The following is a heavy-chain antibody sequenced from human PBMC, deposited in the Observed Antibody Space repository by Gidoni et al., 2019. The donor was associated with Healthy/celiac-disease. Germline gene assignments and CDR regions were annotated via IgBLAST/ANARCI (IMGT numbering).Heavy chain of an antibody. Sequence: QLQLQESGPGLVKPSETLSLTCTVSGCSISSSSYYWGWIRQPPGKGLEWIGSIYYSGSTYYNPSLKSRVTISVDTSKNQFSLKLSSVTAADTAVYYCARVALRSKDSSGLENWFDPWGQGTLVTVSS. J-gene: IGHJ5*02. D-gene: IGHD6-19*01. CDR1: GCSISSSSYY. CDR3: ARVALRSKDSSGLENWFDP. V-gene: IGHV4-39*07. CDR2: IYYSGST.